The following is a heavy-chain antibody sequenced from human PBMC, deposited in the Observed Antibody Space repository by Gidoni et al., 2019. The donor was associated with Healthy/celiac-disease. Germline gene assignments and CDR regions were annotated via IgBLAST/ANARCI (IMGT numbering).Heavy chain of an antibody. D-gene: IGHD3-22*01. CDR3: ARALSGYYYDSSGYYRRSGFDY. J-gene: IGHJ4*02. CDR2: INHSGST. V-gene: IGHV4-34*01. CDR1: GGSFSGYY. Sequence: QVQLQQWGAGLLKPSETLSLTCAVYGGSFSGYYWRWIRQPPGKGLEWIGEINHSGSTNYNPSLKSRVTISVDTSKNQFSLKLSSVTAADTAVYYCARALSGYYYDSSGYYRRSGFDYWGQGTLVTVSS.